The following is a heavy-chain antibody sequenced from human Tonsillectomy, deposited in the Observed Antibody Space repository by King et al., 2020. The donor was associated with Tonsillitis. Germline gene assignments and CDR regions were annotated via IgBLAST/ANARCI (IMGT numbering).Heavy chain of an antibody. Sequence: MQLQESGSGLVKPSQTLSLTCAVSGGSISSGGYSWSWIRQPPGKGLEWIGYIYQSGSTYYNPSLKSRVTISVDRSKNQFSLKLRSVTAADTAVYYCARVVYDYGDYSVGYFDYWGQGTLVTVSS. V-gene: IGHV4-30-2*01. J-gene: IGHJ4*02. D-gene: IGHD4-17*01. CDR1: GGSISSGGYS. CDR2: IYQSGST. CDR3: ARVVYDYGDYSVGYFDY.